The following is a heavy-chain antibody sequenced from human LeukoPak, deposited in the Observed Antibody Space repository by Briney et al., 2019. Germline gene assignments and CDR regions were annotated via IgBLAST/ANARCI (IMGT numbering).Heavy chain of an antibody. J-gene: IGHJ4*02. CDR1: GYSFTSYW. CDR2: IYPGDSDT. D-gene: IGHD6-13*01. V-gene: IGHV5-51*01. Sequence: GESLKISCKGSGYSFTSYWIGWVRQMPGEGLEWMGIIYPGDSDTRYSPSFQGQVTISADKSISTAYLQWSSLKASDTAMYYCAMAAAAGLEGEYYFDYWGQGTLVTVSS. CDR3: AMAAAAGLEGEYYFDY.